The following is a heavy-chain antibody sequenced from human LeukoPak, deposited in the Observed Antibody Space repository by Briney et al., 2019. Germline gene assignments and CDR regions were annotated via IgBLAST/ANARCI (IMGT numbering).Heavy chain of an antibody. CDR3: ARVKYSSSPDY. Sequence: GASVKVSCKASGYTFTGYYMHWVRQAPGQGLEWMGWINPNSGGTNYAQKFQGRVTMTRNTSISTAYMELSSLRSEDTAVYYCARVKYSSSPDYWGQGTLVTVSS. D-gene: IGHD6-13*01. CDR2: INPNSGGT. CDR1: GYTFTGYY. V-gene: IGHV1-2*02. J-gene: IGHJ4*02.